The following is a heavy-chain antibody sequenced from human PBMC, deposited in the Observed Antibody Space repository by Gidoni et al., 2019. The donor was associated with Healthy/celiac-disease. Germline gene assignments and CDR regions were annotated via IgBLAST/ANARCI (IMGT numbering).Heavy chain of an antibody. CDR2: IIPIFGTA. CDR1: GGTFSSYA. J-gene: IGHJ6*02. V-gene: IGHV1-69*01. D-gene: IGHD6-13*01. CDR3: ARCIAAAGTPGYYYYGMDV. Sequence: QVQLVQSGAEVKKPGSSVKVSCKASGGTFSSYAISWGRQAPGQGLEWMGGIIPIFGTANYAQKFQGRVTITADESTSTAYMELSSLRSEDTAVYYCARCIAAAGTPGYYYYGMDVWGQGTTVTVSS.